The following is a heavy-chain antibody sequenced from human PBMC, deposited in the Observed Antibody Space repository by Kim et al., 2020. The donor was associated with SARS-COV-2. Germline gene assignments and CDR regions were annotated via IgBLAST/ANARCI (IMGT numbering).Heavy chain of an antibody. Sequence: RGSLRLSCAASGYTVTYSYMGWVRQAPGKGLEWVSFIYSGGNTIYADSVKGRLILSRYHSKNTLYLQMNSLRAEDTAVYYCATVVFYYDAGYFKNWGQGTLVIVS. CDR1: GYTVTYSY. CDR2: IYSGGNT. J-gene: IGHJ1*01. D-gene: IGHD3-22*01. CDR3: ATVVFYYDAGYFKN. V-gene: IGHV3-66*01.